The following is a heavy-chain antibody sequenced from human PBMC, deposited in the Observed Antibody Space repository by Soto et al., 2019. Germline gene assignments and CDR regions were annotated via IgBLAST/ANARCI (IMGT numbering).Heavy chain of an antibody. D-gene: IGHD1-26*01. CDR2: IIPILGIA. CDR3: ARAKSGSYANYYYYGMDV. J-gene: IGHJ6*02. V-gene: IGHV1-69*02. CDR1: GGTFSSYT. Sequence: QVQLVQSGAEVKKPGSSVKVSCKASGGTFSSYTISWVRQAPGQGLEWMGRIIPILGIANYAQKFQGRVTITADKSTSTDYMELSSLRSEDTAVYYCARAKSGSYANYYYYGMDVWGQGTTVTVSS.